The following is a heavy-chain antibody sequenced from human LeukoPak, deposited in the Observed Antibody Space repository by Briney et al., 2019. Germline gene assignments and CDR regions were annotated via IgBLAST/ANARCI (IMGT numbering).Heavy chain of an antibody. CDR1: GGSISSSSYY. J-gene: IGHJ5*02. V-gene: IGHV4-39*07. D-gene: IGHD3-3*01. CDR3: ARGSANWSGYTNIWFDP. CDR2: IYYSGST. Sequence: SETLSLTCTVSGGSISSSSYYWGWIRQPPGKGLEWIGSIYYSGSTYYNPSLKSRVTISVDTSKNQFSLKLSSVTAADTAVYYCARGSANWSGYTNIWFDPWGQGTLVTVSS.